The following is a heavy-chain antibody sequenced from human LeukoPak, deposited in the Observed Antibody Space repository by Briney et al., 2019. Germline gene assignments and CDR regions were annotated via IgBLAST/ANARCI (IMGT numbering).Heavy chain of an antibody. Sequence: GGFLRLSCAASGFTFSSYSMNWVRQAPGKGLEWVSSISSSSSYIYYADSVKGRFTISRDNAKNSLYLQMNSLRAEDTAVYYCARGARGYYFDYWGQGTLVTVSS. CDR3: ARGARGYYFDY. D-gene: IGHD3-16*01. J-gene: IGHJ4*02. V-gene: IGHV3-21*01. CDR2: ISSSSSYI. CDR1: GFTFSSYS.